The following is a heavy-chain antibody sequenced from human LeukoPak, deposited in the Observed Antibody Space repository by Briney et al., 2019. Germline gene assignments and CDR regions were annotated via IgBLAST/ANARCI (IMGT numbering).Heavy chain of an antibody. CDR2: IYTSGST. Sequence: SETLSLTCTVSGGSISSGSYYWSWIRQPAGKGLEWIGRIYTSGSTNYNPSLKSRVTISVDTSKNQFSLKLSSVTAADTAVDYCASLGACSYHRASIAFYIWGQGTMVTVSS. D-gene: IGHD1-26*01. J-gene: IGHJ3*02. CDR1: GGSISSGSYY. V-gene: IGHV4-61*02. CDR3: ASLGACSYHRASIAFYI.